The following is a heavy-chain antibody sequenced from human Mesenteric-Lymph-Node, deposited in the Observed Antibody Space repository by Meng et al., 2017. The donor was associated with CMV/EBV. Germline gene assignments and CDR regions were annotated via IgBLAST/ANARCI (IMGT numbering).Heavy chain of an antibody. CDR1: GFPFSDHA. Sequence: GGSLRLSCVASGFPFSDHAMSWVRQAPGKGLEWVSYISSSSSTIYYADSVKGRFTISRDNAKNSLYLQMNSLRAEDTAVYYCARVYLGGQGTLVTVSS. CDR2: ISSSSSTI. D-gene: IGHD2-8*01. J-gene: IGHJ4*02. V-gene: IGHV3-11*04. CDR3: ARVYL.